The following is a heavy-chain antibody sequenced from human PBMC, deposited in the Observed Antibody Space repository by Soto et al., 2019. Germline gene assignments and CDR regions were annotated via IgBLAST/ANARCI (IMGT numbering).Heavy chain of an antibody. D-gene: IGHD6-13*01. CDR2: IYPGDSDT. V-gene: IGHV5-51*01. CDR1: GYSFTSYW. J-gene: IGHJ6*02. Sequence: PGESLKISCKGSGYSFTSYWIGWVRQMPGKGLEWMGIIYPGDSDTRYSPSFQGQVTISADKSINTVYLQWSSLKASDTATYYCARTSAAGKYYYGMDVWGQGTTVTVS. CDR3: ARTSAAGKYYYGMDV.